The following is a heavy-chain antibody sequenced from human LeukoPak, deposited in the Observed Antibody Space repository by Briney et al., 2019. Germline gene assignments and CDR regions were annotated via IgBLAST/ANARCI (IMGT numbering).Heavy chain of an antibody. CDR3: ARHAGYSSGWSPFDS. Sequence: SETLSLTCTVSGGSISSSSYYWGWIRQPPGEGLEWIGSIYYRGSTYYNPSLKSRVTISVDTSKNQFSLKLRSVTAADTAVYYCARHAGYSSGWSPFDSWGQGTLVTVSS. V-gene: IGHV4-39*01. J-gene: IGHJ4*02. CDR1: GGSISSSSYY. D-gene: IGHD6-19*01. CDR2: IYYRGST.